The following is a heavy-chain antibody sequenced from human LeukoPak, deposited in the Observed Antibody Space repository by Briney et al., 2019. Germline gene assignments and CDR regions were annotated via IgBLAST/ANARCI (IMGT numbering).Heavy chain of an antibody. CDR3: ARGRPSSGYYYVLDY. J-gene: IGHJ4*02. CDR2: ISAYNGNT. V-gene: IGHV1-18*01. D-gene: IGHD3-22*01. Sequence: ASVKVSCKASGYTFTSYGISWVRQAPGQGLEWMGWISAYNGNTNYAQKLQGRVTMTTDTSTSTAYMELRSLRSDDTAVYYCARGRPSSGYYYVLDYWGQGTLVTVSS. CDR1: GYTFTSYG.